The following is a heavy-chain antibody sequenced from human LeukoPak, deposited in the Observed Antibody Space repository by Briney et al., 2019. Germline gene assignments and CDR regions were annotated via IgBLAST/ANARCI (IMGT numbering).Heavy chain of an antibody. CDR2: ISWDGGST. D-gene: IGHD6-13*01. CDR3: AKERVGYSSSWSYYYYYGMDV. V-gene: IGHV3-43*01. J-gene: IGHJ6*02. CDR1: GFTFDDYT. Sequence: PGGSLRLSCAASGFTFDDYTMHWVRQAPGKGLEWVSLISWDGGSTYYADSVKGRFTISRDNSKNSLYLQMNSLRTEDTALYYCAKERVGYSSSWSYYYYYGMDVWGQGTTVTVSS.